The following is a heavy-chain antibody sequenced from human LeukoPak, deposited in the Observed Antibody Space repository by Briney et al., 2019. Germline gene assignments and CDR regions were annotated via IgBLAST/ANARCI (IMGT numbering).Heavy chain of an antibody. D-gene: IGHD6-19*01. CDR3: ASTGQVAGTVDY. V-gene: IGHV4-34*01. CDR1: GGSFSGYY. J-gene: IGHJ4*02. Sequence: PSETPSLTCAVYGGSFSGYYWSWIRQPPGKGLEWIGEINHSGSTNYNPSLKSRVTISVDTSKNQFSLKLSSVTAADTAVYYCASTGQVAGTVDYWGQGTLVTVSS. CDR2: INHSGST.